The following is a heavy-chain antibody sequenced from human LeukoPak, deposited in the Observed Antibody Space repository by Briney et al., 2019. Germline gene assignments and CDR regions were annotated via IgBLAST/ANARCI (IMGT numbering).Heavy chain of an antibody. V-gene: IGHV3-74*01. D-gene: IGHD4-17*01. J-gene: IGHJ4*02. CDR3: ASDFDGPRASDY. Sequence: PGGSLRLSCAASGFTFSYFWMHWFRQTPGKGLVWVSCTNTDGSYSSYADSVKGRFTISRDNVRNTFLQMSSLRAEDSAVYYCASDFDGPRASDYWGQGISVTVSS. CDR2: TNTDGSYS. CDR1: GFTFSYFW.